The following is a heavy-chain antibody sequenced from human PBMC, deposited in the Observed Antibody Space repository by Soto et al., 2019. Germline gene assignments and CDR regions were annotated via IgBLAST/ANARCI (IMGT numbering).Heavy chain of an antibody. J-gene: IGHJ5*02. CDR3: ASGLRIQLWPLFVS. Sequence: QLQLQESGSGLVKPSQTLSLTCAVSGGSISSGGYSWSWIRQPPGKGLEWIGYIYHSGSTYYKPSIKCRVTISVDMSKNQFSLKLSSVTAADTAVYYCASGLRIQLWPLFVSWGQGTLVTVSS. CDR2: IYHSGST. CDR1: GGSISSGGYS. D-gene: IGHD5-18*01. V-gene: IGHV4-30-2*01.